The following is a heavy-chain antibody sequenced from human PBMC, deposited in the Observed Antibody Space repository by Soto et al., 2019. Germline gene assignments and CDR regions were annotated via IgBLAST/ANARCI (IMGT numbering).Heavy chain of an antibody. CDR3: ARDRYYYDSSGYYRFDY. CDR1: GYTFTSYG. Sequence: GASVKVSCKASGYTFTSYGISWVRQAPGQGLEWMGWISAYNGNTNYAQKLQGRVTMTTGTSTSTAYMELRSLRSDDTAVYYCARDRYYYDSSGYYRFDYWGQGTLVTVSS. D-gene: IGHD3-22*01. J-gene: IGHJ4*02. CDR2: ISAYNGNT. V-gene: IGHV1-18*01.